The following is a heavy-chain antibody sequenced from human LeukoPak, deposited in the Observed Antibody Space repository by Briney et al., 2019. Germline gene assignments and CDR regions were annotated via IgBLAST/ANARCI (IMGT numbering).Heavy chain of an antibody. Sequence: PSETLSLTCAVYGGSFSGFLCNWIRQPPGKGLKWLGQINHSGSTNCNPSLKSRVTISLDTPKNQFSLKLSSVTAADTAVYYCARILRNNWFDPWGQGTLVTVSS. CDR1: GGSFSGFL. CDR3: ARILRNNWFDP. V-gene: IGHV4-34*01. J-gene: IGHJ5*02. CDR2: INHSGST.